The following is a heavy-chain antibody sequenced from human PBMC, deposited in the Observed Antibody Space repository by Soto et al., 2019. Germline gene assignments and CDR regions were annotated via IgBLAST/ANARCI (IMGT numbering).Heavy chain of an antibody. Sequence: GGSLRLSCAASGFTVSSNYMNWVRQAPGKGLEWVSVIYIGGNTHYTDSVSGRFTISRDESKNTLYLQMNSVRAEDTAVYFCARVPTYLGELLDWGQGTLVTASS. CDR3: ARVPTYLGELLD. V-gene: IGHV3-66*01. J-gene: IGHJ4*02. CDR1: GFTVSSNY. D-gene: IGHD3-16*01. CDR2: IYIGGNT.